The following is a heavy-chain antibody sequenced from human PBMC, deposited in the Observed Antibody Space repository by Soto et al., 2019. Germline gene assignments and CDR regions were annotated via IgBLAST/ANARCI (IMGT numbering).Heavy chain of an antibody. J-gene: IGHJ4*02. CDR1: GDTFNFYS. CDR2: VNPIVSMS. V-gene: IGHV1-69*02. D-gene: IGHD3-10*01. Sequence: ASVKVSCKASGDTFNFYSINWVRQAPGLGLEWMGRVNPIVSMSNYAQRIQGRVTMTADKSTSTAYMELSGLRSEDTAIYYCATSYGSGYRAFDYWGQGALVTVSS. CDR3: ATSYGSGYRAFDY.